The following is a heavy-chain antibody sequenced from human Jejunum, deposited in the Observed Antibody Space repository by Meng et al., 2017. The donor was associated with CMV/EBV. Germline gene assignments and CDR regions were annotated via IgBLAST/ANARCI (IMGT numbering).Heavy chain of an antibody. V-gene: IGHV1-2*02. J-gene: IGHJ1*01. Sequence: ASGYSFTGYDVHWVRQAPGQGLQWMGWVNSGSGGTFYAQAFQGRVTMSRDTSIGTAYMELSALTSDDTAMYYCVSLVTLRQGVVHWGQGTLVTVSS. CDR2: VNSGSGGT. D-gene: IGHD2-21*02. CDR1: GYSFTGYD. CDR3: VSLVTLRQGVVH.